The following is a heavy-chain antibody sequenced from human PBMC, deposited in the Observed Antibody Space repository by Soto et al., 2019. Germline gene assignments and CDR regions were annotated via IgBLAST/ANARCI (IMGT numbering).Heavy chain of an antibody. CDR1: GYTFTGYY. D-gene: IGHD5-18*01. CDR3: ARGGWDTAMVTPSVYYYGMDV. CDR2: INPNSGGT. J-gene: IGHJ6*02. V-gene: IGHV1-2*02. Sequence: ASVKVSCKASGYTFTGYYMHWVRQAPGQGLEWMGWINPNSGGTNYAQKFQGRVTMTRDTSISTAYMELSRLRSDDTAVYYCARGGWDTAMVTPSVYYYGMDVWGQGTTVTVSS.